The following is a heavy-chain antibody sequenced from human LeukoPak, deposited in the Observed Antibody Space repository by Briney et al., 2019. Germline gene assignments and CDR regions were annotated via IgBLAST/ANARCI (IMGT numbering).Heavy chain of an antibody. Sequence: SETLSLTCAVYGGSFSGYYWSWIRQPPGKGLEWIGEINHSGSTNYNPSLKSRVTISVDTSKNQFSLKLSSVTAADTAVYYCARAGIVVVVAATPRGVFDYWGQGTLVTVSS. J-gene: IGHJ4*02. D-gene: IGHD2-15*01. V-gene: IGHV4-34*01. CDR3: ARAGIVVVVAATPRGVFDY. CDR1: GGSFSGYY. CDR2: INHSGST.